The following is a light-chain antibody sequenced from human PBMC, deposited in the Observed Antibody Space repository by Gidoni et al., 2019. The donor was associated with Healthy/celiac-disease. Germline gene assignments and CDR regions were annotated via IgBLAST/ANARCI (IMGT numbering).Light chain of an antibody. CDR3: QQYNNWPPYS. Sequence: EIVLTQSPATLSVSPGESATLSCRASQSVSSNFAWYQQKPGQAPRRLIYGASTRATGIPARFSGSGSGTEFTLTISSLQSEDFAVYYCQQYNNWPPYSFGQGTKLEIK. J-gene: IGKJ2*03. CDR1: QSVSSN. CDR2: GAS. V-gene: IGKV3-15*01.